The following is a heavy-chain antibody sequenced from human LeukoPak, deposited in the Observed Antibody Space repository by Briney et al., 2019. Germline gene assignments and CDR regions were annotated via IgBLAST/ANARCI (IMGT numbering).Heavy chain of an antibody. J-gene: IGHJ5*02. Sequence: PGGSLRLSCVASGFTFTRYWMTWVRQAPGKGLEWVSSISTSSSYIYYADSVKGRFTISRDNAKNSLYLQMNSLRAEDTAVYYCARVLMTTQTWWFDPWGQGTLVTVSS. CDR2: ISTSSSYI. V-gene: IGHV3-21*01. CDR3: ARVLMTTQTWWFDP. D-gene: IGHD4-11*01. CDR1: GFTFTRYW.